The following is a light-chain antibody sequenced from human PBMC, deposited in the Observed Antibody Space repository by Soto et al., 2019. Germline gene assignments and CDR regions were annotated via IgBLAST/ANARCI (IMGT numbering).Light chain of an antibody. V-gene: IGKV1-5*01. CDR1: QSINSR. CDR3: QDYVSYST. CDR2: HAS. J-gene: IGKJ4*01. Sequence: DIQMTQSPSTLSASVGDRVTITCRASQSINSRLSWYQQSPGQAPRLLIYHASTLESGVPSRFSGSGSGTAFTLTIMSLQPVDVASYYWQDYVSYSTFGGGTKVEIK.